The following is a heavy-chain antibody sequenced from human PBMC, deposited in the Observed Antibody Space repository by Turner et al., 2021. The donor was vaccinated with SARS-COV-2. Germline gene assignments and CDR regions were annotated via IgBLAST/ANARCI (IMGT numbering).Heavy chain of an antibody. V-gene: IGHV2-70*15. D-gene: IGHD2-15*01. Sequence: QLTLRESGPALVKPTQTLTLTCTFAGFSLSTSGMCVSWIRQPPGKALEWLARIDWDDDRYYRTSLKTRLTICKVTSNSQVVLTMPNMDPVDTATYYSALKHSGYCSGGSCYTHNYYGMDVWGQGTTVTVSS. CDR2: IDWDDDR. J-gene: IGHJ6*02. CDR1: GFSLSTSGMC. CDR3: ALKHSGYCSGGSCYTHNYYGMDV.